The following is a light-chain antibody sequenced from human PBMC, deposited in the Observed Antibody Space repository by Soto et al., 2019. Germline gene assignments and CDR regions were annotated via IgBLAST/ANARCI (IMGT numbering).Light chain of an antibody. CDR3: QQYGSSPGT. CDR2: RES. V-gene: IGKV3-20*01. CDR1: QTVNYNY. Sequence: EIVLTQSPGTLSLSPGERATLSCGASQTVNYNYLAWYQQKPGQAPRLLIYRESTRATGIPDRFSGSGSRTDFTLTISRLEPEDFAVYYCQQYGSSPGTFGQGTKVEI. J-gene: IGKJ1*01.